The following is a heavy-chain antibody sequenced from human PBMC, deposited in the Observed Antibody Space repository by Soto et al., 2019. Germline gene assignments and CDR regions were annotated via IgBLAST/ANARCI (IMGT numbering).Heavy chain of an antibody. CDR1: GGSITNYY. D-gene: IGHD3-10*01. CDR3: ARHGFGRLHGRVDV. J-gene: IGHJ6*02. Sequence: QVQLQESGPGLVKPSETLSLTCTVSGGSITNYYCSWFRQPTGKGLEWIGYIQYNGYSAYNLSLKRRVTMSMDTSKTQFFLMLAAVTATDTDVYDCARHGFGRLHGRVDVWGQGTTVIVSS. CDR2: IQYNGYS. V-gene: IGHV4-59*08.